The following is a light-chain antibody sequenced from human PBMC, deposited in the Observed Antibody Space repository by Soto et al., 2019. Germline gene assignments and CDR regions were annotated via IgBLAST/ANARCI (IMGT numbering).Light chain of an antibody. CDR3: QQYNSYPWT. J-gene: IGKJ1*01. Sequence: DIPMTQSPSTLSASVGDRVTITCRASQSISSWLAWYQQKPGKAPKLLIYKASSLESGVPSRFSGSESGTEFTLTISSLQPDDFAIYYCQQYNSYPWTFGQGTKVEIK. V-gene: IGKV1-5*03. CDR2: KAS. CDR1: QSISSW.